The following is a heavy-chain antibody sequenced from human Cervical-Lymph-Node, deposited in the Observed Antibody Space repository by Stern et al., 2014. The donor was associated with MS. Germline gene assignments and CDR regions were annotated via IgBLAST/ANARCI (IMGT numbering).Heavy chain of an antibody. CDR3: STLVAH. D-gene: IGHD3-16*02. Sequence: VQLLESGGGLVKPGGSLRLSCAASGFNFNDLYINWIRQSPGKGLEWIAYISSSGTSVHYADSVKGRFIVSRNKDSNSFYLQMDSLRAEDTAIYYCSTLVAHWGQGTLVTVSS. CDR1: GFNFNDLY. J-gene: IGHJ4*02. CDR2: ISSSGTSV. V-gene: IGHV3-11*01.